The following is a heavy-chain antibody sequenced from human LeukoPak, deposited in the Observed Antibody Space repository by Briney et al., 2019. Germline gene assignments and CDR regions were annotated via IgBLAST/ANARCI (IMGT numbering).Heavy chain of an antibody. CDR2: ISAYNGNT. CDR1: GYTFTSYG. CDR3: ARDRYYYGSGSRGWFDP. Sequence: ASVTVSCKASGYTFTSYGISWVRQAPGQGLEWMGWISAYNGNTNYAQKLQGRVTMTTDTSTSTAYMELRSLRSDDTAVYYCARDRYYYGSGSRGWFDPWGQGTLVTVSS. D-gene: IGHD3-10*01. V-gene: IGHV1-18*01. J-gene: IGHJ5*02.